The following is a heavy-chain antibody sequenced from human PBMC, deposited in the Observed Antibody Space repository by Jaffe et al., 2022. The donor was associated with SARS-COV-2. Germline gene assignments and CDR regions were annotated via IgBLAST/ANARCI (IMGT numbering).Heavy chain of an antibody. CDR2: INHSGST. V-gene: IGHV4-34*01. J-gene: IGHJ4*02. Sequence: QVQLQQWGAGLLKPSETLSLTCAVYGGSFSGYYWSWIRQPPGKGLEWIGEINHSGSTNYNPSLKSRVTISVDTSKNQFSLKLSSVTAADTAVYYCARGRRSRWGLDAYYFDYWGQGTLVTVSS. D-gene: IGHD7-27*01. CDR3: ARGRRSRWGLDAYYFDY. CDR1: GGSFSGYY.